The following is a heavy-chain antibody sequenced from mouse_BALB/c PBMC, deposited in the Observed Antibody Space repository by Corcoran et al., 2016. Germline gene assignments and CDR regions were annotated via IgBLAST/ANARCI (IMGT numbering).Heavy chain of an antibody. CDR1: GYTFTNYG. D-gene: IGHD1-2*01. CDR3: ARGALLRLYFDY. V-gene: IGHV9-3-1*01. J-gene: IGHJ2*01. CDR2: INTYTGEP. Sequence: QIQLVQSGPELKKPGETVKISCKASGYTFTNYGMNWVKQAPGKGLKWMGWINTYTGEPTYADDFKGRFAFSLETSASTAYLQINNLKNEDTATYFCARGALLRLYFDYWGQGTTLTVSS.